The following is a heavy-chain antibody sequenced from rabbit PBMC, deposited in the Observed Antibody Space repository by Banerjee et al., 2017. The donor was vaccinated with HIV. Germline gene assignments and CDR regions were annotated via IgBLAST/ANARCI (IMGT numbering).Heavy chain of an antibody. CDR1: GFSFSNKYV. Sequence: QSLEESGGGLVQPEGSLTLTCTASGFSFSNKYVMCWVRQAPGKGLEWIACINTSSGSTDYASWVNGRFTISKTSSTTVTLQMTSLTAADTATYFCARGGYGGYGYYLWGQGTLVTVS. J-gene: IGHJ3*01. D-gene: IGHD6-1*01. V-gene: IGHV1S40*01. CDR2: INTSSGST. CDR3: ARGGYGGYGYYL.